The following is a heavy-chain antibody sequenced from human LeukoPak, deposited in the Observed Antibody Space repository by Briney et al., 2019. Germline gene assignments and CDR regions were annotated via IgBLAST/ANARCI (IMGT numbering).Heavy chain of an antibody. CDR2: VKRDGSEK. D-gene: IGHD1-26*01. J-gene: IGHJ5*02. CDR1: GFTFSTYW. V-gene: IGHV3-7*04. Sequence: GGSLRLSCAASGFTFSTYWMTWVRQAPGKGLEWVATVKRDGSEKYYVDSVKGRFTISRDNAKNSLSLQMNSLRAEDTALYYCARAVSGTYYAWFDPWGQGTLVTVSS. CDR3: ARAVSGTYYAWFDP.